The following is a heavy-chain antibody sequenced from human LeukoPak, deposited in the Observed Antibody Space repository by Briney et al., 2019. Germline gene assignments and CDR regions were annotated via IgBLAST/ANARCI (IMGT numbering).Heavy chain of an antibody. V-gene: IGHV3-48*03. Sequence: GGSLRLSCAASGFTFSSYEMNWVRQAPGKGLEWVSYISSSGSTIYYADSVKGRFTISRDNAKNSLYLQMNSLRAEDTAVYYCAREEQAGYGMDVWGKGTTVTVSS. CDR1: GFTFSSYE. CDR2: ISSSGSTI. D-gene: IGHD1-26*01. J-gene: IGHJ6*04. CDR3: AREEQAGYGMDV.